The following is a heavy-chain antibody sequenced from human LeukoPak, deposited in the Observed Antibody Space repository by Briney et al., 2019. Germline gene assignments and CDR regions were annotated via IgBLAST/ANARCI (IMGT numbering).Heavy chain of an antibody. V-gene: IGHV4-34*01. CDR3: ARAEGYYGSGSYEYYFDY. Sequence: ASETLSLTCAVYGGSFSGYYWSWIRQPPGKGLEWIGEINHSGSTNYNPSLKSRVTISVDKSKNQFSLNLSSVTAADTAVYYCARAEGYYGSGSYEYYFDYWGQGTLVTVSS. CDR2: INHSGST. CDR1: GGSFSGYY. D-gene: IGHD3-10*01. J-gene: IGHJ4*02.